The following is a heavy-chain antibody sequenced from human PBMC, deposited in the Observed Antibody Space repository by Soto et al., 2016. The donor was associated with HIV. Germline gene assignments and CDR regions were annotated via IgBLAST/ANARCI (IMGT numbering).Heavy chain of an antibody. J-gene: IGHJ5*02. CDR2: ISGSGGST. V-gene: IGHV3-23*01. D-gene: IGHD3-10*01. Sequence: EVQLLESGGGLVQPGGSLRLSCAASGFTFSSYAMSWVRQAPGKGLEWVSAISGSGGSTYYADSVKGRFTISRDNSKNTLYLQMNSLRAEDTAVYYCAKPYYYGSGYANGWFDPWGQGTLVTVSS. CDR1: GFTFSSYA. CDR3: AKPYYYGSGYANGWFDP.